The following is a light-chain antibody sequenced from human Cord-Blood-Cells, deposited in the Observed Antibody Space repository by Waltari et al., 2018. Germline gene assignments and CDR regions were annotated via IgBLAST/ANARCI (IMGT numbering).Light chain of an antibody. CDR3: SSYTSSSTLV. J-gene: IGLJ2*01. CDR1: SSDVGGYNY. Sequence: QSALTQPASVSGSPGQSITISCTGTSSDVGGYNYVSWYQQHPGKAPKLMIYGVSNRPSGFSTRFSGSKSGNTASLTISGLQAEDEADYYCSSYTSSSTLVFGGGTKLTVL. V-gene: IGLV2-14*01. CDR2: GVS.